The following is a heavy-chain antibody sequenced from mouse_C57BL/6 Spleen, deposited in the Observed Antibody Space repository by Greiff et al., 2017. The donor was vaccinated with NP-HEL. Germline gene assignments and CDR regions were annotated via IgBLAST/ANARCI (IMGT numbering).Heavy chain of an antibody. CDR3: ARREVAPFAY. J-gene: IGHJ3*01. CDR2: INPNNGGT. V-gene: IGHV1-18*01. D-gene: IGHD1-1*02. Sequence: EVQLQQSGPELVKPGASVKIPCKASGYTFTDYNMDWVKQSHGKSLEWIGDINPNNGGTIYNQKFKGKATLTVDKSSSTAYMELRSLTSADTAVYYCARREVAPFAYWGQGTLVTVSA. CDR1: GYTFTDYN.